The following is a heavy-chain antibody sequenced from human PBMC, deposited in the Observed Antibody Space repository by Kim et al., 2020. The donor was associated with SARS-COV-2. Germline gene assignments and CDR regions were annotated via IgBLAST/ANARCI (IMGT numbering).Heavy chain of an antibody. CDR2: INHSGST. Sequence: SETLSLTWAVYGGSFSGYYWSWIRQPPGKGLEWIGEINHSGSTNYNPSLKSRVTISVDTSKNQFSLKLSSVTAADTAVYYCARGRCSSTSCPTTHYYYYMDVWGKGTTVTVSS. D-gene: IGHD2-2*01. V-gene: IGHV4-34*01. CDR1: GGSFSGYY. CDR3: ARGRCSSTSCPTTHYYYYMDV. J-gene: IGHJ6*03.